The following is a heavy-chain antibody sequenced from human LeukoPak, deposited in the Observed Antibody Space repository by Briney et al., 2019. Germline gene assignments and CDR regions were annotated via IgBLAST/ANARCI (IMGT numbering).Heavy chain of an antibody. CDR1: GYTFIGYY. D-gene: IGHD2-15*01. CDR2: IIPLFGTP. J-gene: IGHJ6*04. V-gene: IGHV1-69*06. Sequence: SVKVSCKTSGYTFIGYYLHWVRQAPGQGLEWMGGIIPLFGTPDYAQKFQDRLTITADKSTSTAYMELSSLRSEDTAVYYCASATLRCSGGSCYEMDVWGKGTTVTVSS. CDR3: ASATLRCSGGSCYEMDV.